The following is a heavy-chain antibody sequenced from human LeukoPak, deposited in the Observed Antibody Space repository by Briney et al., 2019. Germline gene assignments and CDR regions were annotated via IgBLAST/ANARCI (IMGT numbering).Heavy chain of an antibody. J-gene: IGHJ6*02. D-gene: IGHD3-10*01. Sequence: SVKVSCKVSGCTLTELSMHWVRQAPGQGLEWMGRIIPILGIANYAQKFQGRVTVTADKSTSTAYMELSSLRSEDTAVYYCARDLSPYYGSEYGMDVWGQGTTVTVSS. CDR1: GCTLTELS. V-gene: IGHV1-69*04. CDR3: ARDLSPYYGSEYGMDV. CDR2: IIPILGIA.